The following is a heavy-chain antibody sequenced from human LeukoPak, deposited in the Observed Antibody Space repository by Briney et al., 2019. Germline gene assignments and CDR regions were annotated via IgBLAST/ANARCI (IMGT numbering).Heavy chain of an antibody. CDR2: ISTRGSYK. Sequence: PGGSQRLSCAASGFTFSTYNMNWVRQPPGKGLEWVSSISTRGSYKYYADTVRGRFPISRDNAKNSLWLKMNSLRAEDTAVYYCARGFSTDSGPRGPDYWGQGTLVADPS. CDR3: ARGFSTDSGPRGPDY. J-gene: IGHJ4*02. V-gene: IGHV3-21*01. CDR1: GFTFSTYN. D-gene: IGHD1-26*01.